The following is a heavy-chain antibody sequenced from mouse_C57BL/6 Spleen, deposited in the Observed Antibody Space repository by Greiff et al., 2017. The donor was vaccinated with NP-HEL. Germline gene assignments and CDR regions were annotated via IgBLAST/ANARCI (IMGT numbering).Heavy chain of an antibody. CDR3: ARREYWMDY. D-gene: IGHD5-2*01. CDR1: SYAFSSSW. Sequence: QVQLQQSGPELVKPGASVKISCKASSYAFSSSWMNWVKQRPGKGLEWIGRIYPGDGDTNYNGKFKGKATLTADKSSSTAYMQLSSLTSEDSAVYFCARREYWMDYWGQGTSVTVSS. CDR2: IYPGDGDT. J-gene: IGHJ4*01. V-gene: IGHV1-82*01.